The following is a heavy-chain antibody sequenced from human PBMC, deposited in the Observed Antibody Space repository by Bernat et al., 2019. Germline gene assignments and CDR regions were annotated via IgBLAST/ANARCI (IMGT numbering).Heavy chain of an antibody. Sequence: EVQLVESGGGLVQPGGSLRLSCAASGFTFSTYNMNWVRQAPGKGLEWVSFIDGRSSTIYYADSVKGRFTISRDNAKNSLYLQMNSLRDEDTGVYYCARDLGTFTSSLNWFDPWGQGTLVTVSS. V-gene: IGHV3-48*02. J-gene: IGHJ5*02. CDR2: IDGRSSTI. CDR3: ARDLGTFTSSLNWFDP. CDR1: GFTFSTYN. D-gene: IGHD6-6*01.